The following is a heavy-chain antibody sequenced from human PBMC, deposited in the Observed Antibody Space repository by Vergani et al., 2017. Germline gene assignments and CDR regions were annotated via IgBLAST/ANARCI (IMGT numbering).Heavy chain of an antibody. CDR2: SNADNGNT. CDR1: GYIFTDYA. D-gene: IGHD1-26*01. CDR3: ASGSTDWDSLDY. V-gene: IGHV1-3*02. Sequence: QVQLVQSGAEVKKPGASVKVSCKASGYIFTDYAMHWVRQAPGQRLEWMGCSNADNGNTKYSQEFQDRVTITRDTSASTAYMGLSSLRSEDMAVYYCASGSTDWDSLDYWGQGTLVTVSS. J-gene: IGHJ4*02.